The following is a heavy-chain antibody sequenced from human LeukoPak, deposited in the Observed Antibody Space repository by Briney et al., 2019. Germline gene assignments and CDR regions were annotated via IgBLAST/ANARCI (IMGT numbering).Heavy chain of an antibody. D-gene: IGHD2-15*01. Sequence: GGSLRLSCAASGFTFSTYAMSWVRQAPGKGLEWVSGISGSGGSTYYADSVRGRFTLSRDNSKNTLYLQMNSLRAEDTAIYYCARHPGSGGYCCGGNCWDFDYWGQGTLVTVSS. CDR2: ISGSGGST. CDR1: GFTFSTYA. V-gene: IGHV3-23*01. CDR3: ARHPGSGGYCCGGNCWDFDY. J-gene: IGHJ4*02.